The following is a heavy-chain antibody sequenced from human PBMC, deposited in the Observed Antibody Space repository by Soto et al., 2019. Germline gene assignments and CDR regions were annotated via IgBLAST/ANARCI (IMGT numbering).Heavy chain of an antibody. D-gene: IGHD6-6*01. CDR3: ARQRHILIEDRTSRPFDQ. Sequence: QVQIQQWGAGLLKPSENLSLTCAVYGGSFTGYSWTWIRQPPGRGLEWIGEINHGGSTNYNPSLKSRVTILVDTSKRQFSLNLNSVTAADTAVYYCARQRHILIEDRTSRPFDQWGQGTLVTVSS. CDR2: INHGGST. V-gene: IGHV4-34*01. CDR1: GGSFTGYS. J-gene: IGHJ4*02.